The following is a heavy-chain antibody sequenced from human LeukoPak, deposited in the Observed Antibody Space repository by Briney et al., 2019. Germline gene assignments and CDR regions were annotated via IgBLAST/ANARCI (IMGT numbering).Heavy chain of an antibody. D-gene: IGHD1-26*01. J-gene: IGHJ5*02. CDR3: ARSGLEWELS. V-gene: IGHV3-48*03. CDR1: GFTFSSYE. Sequence: GGSLRLSCTASGFTFSSYEMNWVRQAPGKGLEWVSYISSSGGTIHYADSVKGRFTIPRDNAKNSLSLQMNSLRAEDTAVYYCARSGLEWELSWGQGTLVTVSS. CDR2: ISSSGGTI.